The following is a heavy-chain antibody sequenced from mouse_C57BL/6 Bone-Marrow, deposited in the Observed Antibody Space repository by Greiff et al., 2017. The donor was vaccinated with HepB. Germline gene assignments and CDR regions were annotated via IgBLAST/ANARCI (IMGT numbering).Heavy chain of an antibody. CDR2: IHPNSGST. D-gene: IGHD1-1*01. J-gene: IGHJ3*01. Sequence: QVQLQQPGAELVKPGASVKLSCKASGYTFTSYWMHWVMQRPGQGLEWIGMIHPNSGSTNYNEKFKSKATLTVDKSSSTAYMQLSSLTSEDSAVYYCARSSSAWFAYWGQGTLVTVSA. V-gene: IGHV1-64*01. CDR3: ARSSSAWFAY. CDR1: GYTFTSYW.